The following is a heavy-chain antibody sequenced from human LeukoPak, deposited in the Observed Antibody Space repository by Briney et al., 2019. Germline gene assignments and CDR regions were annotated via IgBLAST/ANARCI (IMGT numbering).Heavy chain of an antibody. J-gene: IGHJ5*02. CDR2: IRYDGSNK. Sequence: GGSLRLSCAASGFTFSSYGMHWVRQAPGKGLEWVAFIRYDGSNKFYADSVKGRFTISRDNSKNTLYLQMNSLRAEDTALYYCAKATGGSYYDDWFDPWGQGTLVTVSS. CDR3: AKATGGSYYDDWFDP. D-gene: IGHD1-26*01. V-gene: IGHV3-30*02. CDR1: GFTFSSYG.